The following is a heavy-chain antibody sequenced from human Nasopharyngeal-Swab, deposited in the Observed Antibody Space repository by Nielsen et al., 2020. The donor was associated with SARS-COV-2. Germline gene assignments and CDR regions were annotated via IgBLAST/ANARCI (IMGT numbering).Heavy chain of an antibody. CDR2: IYYSGST. CDR3: ARTIIAAAEGYFDY. Sequence: GSLRLSCTVSCGSISSYYWSWIRQPPGKGLEWIGYIYYSGSTNYNPSLKSRVTISVDTSKNQFSLKLSSVTAADTAVYYCARTIIAAAEGYFDYWGQGTLVTVSS. CDR1: CGSISSYY. V-gene: IGHV4-59*01. D-gene: IGHD6-13*01. J-gene: IGHJ4*02.